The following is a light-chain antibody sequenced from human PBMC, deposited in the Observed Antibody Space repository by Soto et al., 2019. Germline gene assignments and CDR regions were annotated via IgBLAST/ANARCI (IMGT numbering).Light chain of an antibody. Sequence: QSALTQPDSVSGSPGQSITISCTGTSSDVGGSNYVSWYQQHPGKAPKLMIYDVNNRPSGVSNRFSGSKSGNTASLTISGLQAEDEADYYCGSYTSSSTLYDFGTGTKVTVL. CDR3: GSYTSSSTLYD. CDR2: DVN. J-gene: IGLJ1*01. CDR1: SSDVGGSNY. V-gene: IGLV2-14*01.